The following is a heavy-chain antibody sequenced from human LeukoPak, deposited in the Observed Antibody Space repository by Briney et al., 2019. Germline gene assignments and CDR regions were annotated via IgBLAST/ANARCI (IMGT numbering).Heavy chain of an antibody. CDR1: GGSISGTNW. CDR2: ISLAGQT. V-gene: IGHV4/OR15-8*02. CDR3: SRESGPFCPLGY. J-gene: IGHJ4*02. Sequence: SETLSLTCGVSGGSISGTNWWSWVRQPPGQGLEWIGEISLAGQTNYNPSLNGRVTMSLDKSSNQLSLHLTSVTAADTATYFCSRESGPFCPLGYWGQGTLVIVSS. D-gene: IGHD1-26*01.